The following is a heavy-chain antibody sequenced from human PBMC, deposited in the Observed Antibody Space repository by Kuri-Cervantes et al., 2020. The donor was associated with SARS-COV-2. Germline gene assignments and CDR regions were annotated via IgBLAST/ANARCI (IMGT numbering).Heavy chain of an antibody. J-gene: IGHJ1*01. CDR1: GFNFSAYA. CDR3: AKFAERQLIYFQH. CDR2: ISGGGRTT. Sequence: GGSLRLSCATSGFNFSAYAMGWVRQAPGKGLEWVSSISGGGRTTYYADSVKGRFTISKDKLNDTLSLQMNSLRVEDTATYFCAKFAERQLIYFQHWGQGTVVTVSS. D-gene: IGHD3/OR15-3a*01. V-gene: IGHV3-23*01.